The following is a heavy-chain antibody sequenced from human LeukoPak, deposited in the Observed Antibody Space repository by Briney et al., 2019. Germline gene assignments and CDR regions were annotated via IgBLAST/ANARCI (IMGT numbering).Heavy chain of an antibody. Sequence: PGGSLRLSCVASGFTIRNYWMHWVRQAPGKGLVWVSRISTDGSITTNADSVKGRFTFSRDNAKNTLYLHMNTLRAEDTAVYYCARDRGYSDSSGSLDYWGQGTLVTVSS. CDR1: GFTIRNYW. CDR3: ARDRGYSDSSGSLDY. D-gene: IGHD3-22*01. V-gene: IGHV3-74*01. J-gene: IGHJ4*02. CDR2: ISTDGSIT.